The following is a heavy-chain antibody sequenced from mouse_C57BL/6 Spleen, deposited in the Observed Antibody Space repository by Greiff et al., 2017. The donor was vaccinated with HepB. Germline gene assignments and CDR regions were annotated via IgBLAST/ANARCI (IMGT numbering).Heavy chain of an antibody. D-gene: IGHD3-1*01. CDR1: GYTFTSYW. Sequence: VQLQQPGAELVRPGSSVKLSCKASGYTFTSYWMDWVKQRPGQGLEWIGNIYPSDSETHYNQKFKDKATLTVDKSSSTAYMQLSSLTSEDSAVYYCARRAPRYYYAMDYWGQGTSVTVSS. CDR2: IYPSDSET. V-gene: IGHV1-61*01. J-gene: IGHJ4*01. CDR3: ARRAPRYYYAMDY.